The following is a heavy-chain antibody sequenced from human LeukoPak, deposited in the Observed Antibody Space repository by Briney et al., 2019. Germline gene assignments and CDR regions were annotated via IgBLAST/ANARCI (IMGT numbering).Heavy chain of an antibody. V-gene: IGHV1-2*02. D-gene: IGHD5-24*01. CDR1: GYTFTGYY. CDR2: INPNSGGT. J-gene: IGHJ4*01. Sequence: ASVNVSCKASGYTFTGYYMHWVRQAPGQGLEWMGWINPNSGGTNYAQKFQGRVTMTRDTSISTAYMELSRLRSDDTAVYYCARGASAMATISFYYWGHGTLVTVSS. CDR3: ARGASAMATISFYY.